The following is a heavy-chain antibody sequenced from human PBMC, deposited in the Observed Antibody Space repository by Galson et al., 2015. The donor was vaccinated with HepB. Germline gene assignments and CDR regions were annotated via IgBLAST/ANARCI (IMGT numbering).Heavy chain of an antibody. Sequence: SLRLSCAASGFTFSSYGMHWVRQAPGKGLEWVAVISYDGSNKYYADSVKGRFTISRDNSKNTLYLQMNSLRAEDTAVYYCARGSYYDTSRDAFDIWGQGTMVTVSS. CDR2: ISYDGSNK. CDR3: ARGSYYDTSRDAFDI. D-gene: IGHD3-22*01. J-gene: IGHJ3*02. CDR1: GFTFSSYG. V-gene: IGHV3-30*03.